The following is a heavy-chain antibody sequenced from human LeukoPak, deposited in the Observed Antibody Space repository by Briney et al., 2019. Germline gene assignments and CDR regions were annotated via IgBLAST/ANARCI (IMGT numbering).Heavy chain of an antibody. D-gene: IGHD1-26*01. CDR3: AKAQYSGSSNFDY. Sequence: GGSLRLSCAASGFTFSNYAVTWVRQTPGKGLEWVSTISGSDGTTYYADSVKGRFTISRDDSKNTLYLHMNSLRAEDTAVYYCAKAQYSGSSNFDYWGQGTLVTVSS. CDR2: ISGSDGTT. CDR1: GFTFSNYA. V-gene: IGHV3-23*01. J-gene: IGHJ4*02.